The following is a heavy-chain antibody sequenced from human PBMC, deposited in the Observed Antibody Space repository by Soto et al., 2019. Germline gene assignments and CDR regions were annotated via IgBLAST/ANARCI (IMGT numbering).Heavy chain of an antibody. CDR2: IWYDGSNK. J-gene: IGHJ6*02. D-gene: IGHD3-22*01. V-gene: IGHV3-33*01. CDR1: GCNFSSYG. CDR3: ARDFDSSGGNYYFYYGMDV. Sequence: GGSLRLSCASSGCNFSSYGMHWVRQAPGKGLEWVAVIWYDGSNKYYAESVKGRFTISRDNSENTLYLQMNSLRAEDTAVYYCARDFDSSGGNYYFYYGMDVWGQGTTVTVSS.